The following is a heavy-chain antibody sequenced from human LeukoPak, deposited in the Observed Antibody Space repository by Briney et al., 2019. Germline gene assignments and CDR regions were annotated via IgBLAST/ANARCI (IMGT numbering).Heavy chain of an antibody. V-gene: IGHV3-73*01. CDR3: TNLGYCSSTSCYGHFQH. Sequence: GGSLRLSCAASGFTFSGSAMHWVRQASGKGLEWVGRIRSKANSYATAYAASVKGRFTISRDDSKNTAYLQMNSLKTEDTAVYYCTNLGYCSSTSCYGHFQHWGQGTLVTVSS. D-gene: IGHD2-2*01. J-gene: IGHJ1*01. CDR2: IRSKANSYAT. CDR1: GFTFSGSA.